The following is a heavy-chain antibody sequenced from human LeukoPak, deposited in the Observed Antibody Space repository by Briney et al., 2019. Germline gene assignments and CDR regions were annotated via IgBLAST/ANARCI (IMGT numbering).Heavy chain of an antibody. CDR3: ATVAFRYYDILTGYYRNMDV. V-gene: IGHV1-24*01. CDR1: GYTLTELS. J-gene: IGHJ6*03. D-gene: IGHD3-9*01. CDR2: FDPEDGET. Sequence: ASVKVSCKXSGYTLTELSMHWVRQAPGKGLEWMGGFDPEDGETIYAQKFQGRVTMTEDTSTDTAYMELSSLRSEDTAVYYCATVAFRYYDILTGYYRNMDVWGKGTTVTVSS.